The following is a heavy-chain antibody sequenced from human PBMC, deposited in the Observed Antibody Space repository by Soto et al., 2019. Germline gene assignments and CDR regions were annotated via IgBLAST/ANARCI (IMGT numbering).Heavy chain of an antibody. J-gene: IGHJ6*02. D-gene: IGHD3-10*01. CDR2: IYSGGST. Sequence: EVQLVETGGGLIQPGGSLRLSCAASGFTVSSNYMSWVRQAPGKGLEWGSGIYSGGSTYYADAVKGRFTISRDNSKNALYLQMNSLRAEDTAVYYCARDQELLWFGEPYGMDVWGQGTTVTVSS. CDR1: GFTVSSNY. CDR3: ARDQELLWFGEPYGMDV. V-gene: IGHV3-53*02.